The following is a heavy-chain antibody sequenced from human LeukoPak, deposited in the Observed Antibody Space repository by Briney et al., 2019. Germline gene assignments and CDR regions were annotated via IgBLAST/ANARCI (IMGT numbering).Heavy chain of an antibody. D-gene: IGHD6-13*01. Sequence: GGSLRLSCAASGFTFSSYGMHWVRQAPGKGLEWVAVISYDGSNKYYADSVKGRFTISRDNSKNTLYLQMNSLRAEDTAVYCCARGGIAAAGDNFGYWGQGTLVTVSS. CDR3: ARGGIAAAGDNFGY. J-gene: IGHJ4*02. CDR2: ISYDGSNK. V-gene: IGHV3-30*03. CDR1: GFTFSSYG.